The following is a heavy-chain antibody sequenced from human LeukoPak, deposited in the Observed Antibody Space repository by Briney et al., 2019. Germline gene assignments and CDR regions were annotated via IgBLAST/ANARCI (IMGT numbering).Heavy chain of an antibody. J-gene: IGHJ4*02. D-gene: IGHD3-10*01. V-gene: IGHV3-23*01. Sequence: PGGSLRLSCAASGFTFSSYAMSWVRQAPGKGLEWVSAISGSGGSTYYADSVKGRFTISRDNSKNTLYLQMNSLRADDTAVYYWAKIKASMVPGAPNYWGQGTLVTVSS. CDR3: AKIKASMVPGAPNY. CDR2: ISGSGGST. CDR1: GFTFSSYA.